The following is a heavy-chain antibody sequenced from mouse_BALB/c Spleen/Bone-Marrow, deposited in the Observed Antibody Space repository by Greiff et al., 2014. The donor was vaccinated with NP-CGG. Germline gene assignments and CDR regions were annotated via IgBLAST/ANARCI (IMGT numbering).Heavy chain of an antibody. J-gene: IGHJ4*01. D-gene: IGHD1-1*01. Sequence: HLVESGPELVKPGASVKVSCKASGYAFTSYNMYWVKQSHGKSLEWIGYIDPYSGGTSYNQKFKGKATLTVDKSSSTAYMHLNSLTSEDSAVYYCARRVYYDYYAMDYWGQGTSVTVSS. CDR3: ARRVYYDYYAMDY. CDR1: GYAFTSYN. CDR2: IDPYSGGT. V-gene: IGHV1S135*01.